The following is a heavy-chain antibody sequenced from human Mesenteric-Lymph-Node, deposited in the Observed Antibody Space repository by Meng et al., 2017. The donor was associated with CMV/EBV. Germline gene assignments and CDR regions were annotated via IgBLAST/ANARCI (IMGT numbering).Heavy chain of an antibody. J-gene: IGHJ5*02. V-gene: IGHV1-69*10. CDR2: IIPILGIA. Sequence: SVKVSCKASGGTFSSYAISWVRQAPGQGLEWMGGIIPILGIANYAQKFQGRVTITADKSTSTAYMELSSLRSEDTAVYYCARGARVVPAAISNWFDPWGQGTLVTVSS. D-gene: IGHD2-2*02. CDR3: ARGARVVPAAISNWFDP. CDR1: GGTFSSYA.